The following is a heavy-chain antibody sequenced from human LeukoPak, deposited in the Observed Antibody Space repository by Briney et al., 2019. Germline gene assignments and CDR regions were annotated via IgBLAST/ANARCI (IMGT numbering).Heavy chain of an antibody. J-gene: IGHJ5*02. V-gene: IGHV1-8*01. CDR2: MNPNSGNT. CDR3: ASRYSSGWFGPYNCFDP. CDR1: GYTFTSYD. Sequence: ASVKVSCKASGYTFTSYDINWVRQATGQGLEWMGWMNPNSGNTGYAQKFQGRVTMTRNTSISTAYMELSSLRSEDTAVYYCASRYSSGWFGPYNCFDPWGQGTLVTVSS. D-gene: IGHD6-19*01.